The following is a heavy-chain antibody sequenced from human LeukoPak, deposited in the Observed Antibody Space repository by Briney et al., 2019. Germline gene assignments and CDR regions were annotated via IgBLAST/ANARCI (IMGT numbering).Heavy chain of an antibody. CDR1: GGSINSYY. Sequence: SETLSLTCTVSGGSINSYYWSWIRQPPGKGLEWIGDMHYSGSTNYNPSLKSRVTISVDTSKNQFSLKLSSVTAADTAVYYCARFYDRSGPHFDYWGQGTLVTVSS. D-gene: IGHD3-22*01. CDR3: ARFYDRSGPHFDY. V-gene: IGHV4-59*01. J-gene: IGHJ4*02. CDR2: MHYSGST.